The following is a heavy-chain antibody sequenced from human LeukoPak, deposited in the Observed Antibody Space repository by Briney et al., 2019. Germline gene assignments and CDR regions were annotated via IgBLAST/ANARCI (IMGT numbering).Heavy chain of an antibody. Sequence: SETLSLTCAVSGGSISSGCYSWSWIRQPPGKGLEWIGYIYHSGSTYYNPSLKSRVTISVDSSKNQFSLKLSSVTAADTALYYCARGGRGYYDSSGYSGLNLPPWYFDLWGRGTLVTVSS. V-gene: IGHV4-30-2*01. J-gene: IGHJ2*01. D-gene: IGHD3-22*01. CDR2: IYHSGST. CDR1: GGSISSGCYS. CDR3: ARGGRGYYDSSGYSGLNLPPWYFDL.